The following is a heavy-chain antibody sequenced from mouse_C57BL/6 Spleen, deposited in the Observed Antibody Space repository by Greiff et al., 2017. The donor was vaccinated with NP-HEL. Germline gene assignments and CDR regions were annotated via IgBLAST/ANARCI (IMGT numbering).Heavy chain of an antibody. V-gene: IGHV1-15*01. Sequence: QVQLKESGAELVRPGASVTLSCKASGYTFTDYEMHWVKQTPVHGLEWIGAIDPETGGTAYNQKFKGKAILTADKSSSTAYMELRSLTSEDSAVYYCTRRRLLRSHYFDYWGQGTTLTVSS. CDR3: TRRRLLRSHYFDY. CDR1: GYTFTDYE. J-gene: IGHJ2*01. D-gene: IGHD1-1*01. CDR2: IDPETGGT.